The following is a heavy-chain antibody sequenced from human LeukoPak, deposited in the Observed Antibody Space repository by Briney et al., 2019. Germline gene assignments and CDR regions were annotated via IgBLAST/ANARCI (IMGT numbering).Heavy chain of an antibody. Sequence: GGSLRLSCAASGFTFSSYDMHWVRQAPGKALEGVADISYDGSNKYYADSVKGRFTISRDNSKDTLYLQMNSLRAEDTAVYYCARSVVTTVTTGWFDPWGQGTLVTVSS. CDR3: ARSVVTTVTTGWFDP. V-gene: IGHV3-30-3*01. CDR1: GFTFSSYD. D-gene: IGHD4-17*01. J-gene: IGHJ5*02. CDR2: ISYDGSNK.